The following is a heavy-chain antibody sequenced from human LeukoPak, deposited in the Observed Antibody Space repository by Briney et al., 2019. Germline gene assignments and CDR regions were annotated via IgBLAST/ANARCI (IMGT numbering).Heavy chain of an antibody. J-gene: IGHJ5*02. Sequence: GGSLRLSCGASGITFSSYWMTWVRQAPGKGLEWVANIKQDGSEKYYVDSVKGRFTISRDNAKNSLYLQMNSLRAEDTAAYYCTKTYDRWGQGTLVTVSS. CDR2: IKQDGSEK. CDR3: TKTYDR. CDR1: GITFSSYW. V-gene: IGHV3-7*01.